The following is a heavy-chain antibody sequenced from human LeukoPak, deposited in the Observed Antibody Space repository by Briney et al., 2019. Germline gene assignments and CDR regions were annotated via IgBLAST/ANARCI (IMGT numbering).Heavy chain of an antibody. D-gene: IGHD2-15*01. CDR1: GGTFSSYA. CDR2: IIPIFGTA. J-gene: IGHJ4*02. V-gene: IGHV1-69*06. Sequence: ASVKVSCKASGGTFSSYAISWVRQAPGQGLEWMGGIIPIFGTANYAQKFQGRVTITADKSTSTAYMELSSLRSEDTAVYYCARDYCSGASCYNTVLGYWGQGTLVTVSS. CDR3: ARDYCSGASCYNTVLGY.